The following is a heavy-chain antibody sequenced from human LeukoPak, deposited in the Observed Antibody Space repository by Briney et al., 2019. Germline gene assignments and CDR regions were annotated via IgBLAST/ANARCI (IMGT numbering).Heavy chain of an antibody. CDR1: GFTFSSYA. Sequence: GGSLRLSCAASGFTFSSYAMSWVRQAPGKGLEWVSAISGSGGSTYYADSVKGRFTISRDNPKNTLYLQMNSLRAEDTAVYYCAKRGIAVAGNSHPYYFDYWGQGTLVTVSS. CDR2: ISGSGGST. D-gene: IGHD6-19*01. V-gene: IGHV3-23*01. CDR3: AKRGIAVAGNSHPYYFDY. J-gene: IGHJ4*02.